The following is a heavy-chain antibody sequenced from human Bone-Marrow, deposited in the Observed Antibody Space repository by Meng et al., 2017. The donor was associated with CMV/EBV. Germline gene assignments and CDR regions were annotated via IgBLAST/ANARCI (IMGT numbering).Heavy chain of an antibody. J-gene: IGHJ6*02. D-gene: IGHD6-13*01. CDR2: IYHSGST. V-gene: IGHV4-38-2*02. CDR3: ARGSVCIAAAAFTFYYYYYGRDV. CDR1: GYSISSGYY. Sequence: SETLSLTCTVSGYSISSGYYWGWIRQPPGKGLEWIGSIYHSGSTNYNPSLKSRVTISVDTSKNQFSLKLSSVTAADTAVYYCARGSVCIAAAAFTFYYYYYGRDVWGQGNTVNV.